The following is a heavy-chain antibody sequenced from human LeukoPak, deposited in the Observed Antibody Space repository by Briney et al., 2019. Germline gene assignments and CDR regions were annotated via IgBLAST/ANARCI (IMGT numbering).Heavy chain of an antibody. J-gene: IGHJ5*02. V-gene: IGHV4-39*07. CDR3: ARGVVPAALWQNWFDP. CDR1: GGSISSSSYF. D-gene: IGHD2-2*01. Sequence: SETLSLTCTVSGGSISSSSYFWGWIRQPPGKGLEWIGSISYTGSTYSNPSLKSRVTMSVDTSKNQFSLKLSSVTAADTAVFFCARGVVPAALWQNWFDPWGQGSLVIVSS. CDR2: ISYTGST.